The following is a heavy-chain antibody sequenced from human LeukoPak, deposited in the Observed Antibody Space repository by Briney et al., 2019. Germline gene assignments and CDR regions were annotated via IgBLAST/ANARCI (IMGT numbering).Heavy chain of an antibody. Sequence: PRASVKVSCKASGGTFSSYGISWVRQATGQGLEWMGWMNPNSGNTGYAQKFQGRVTITRNTSISTAYMELSSLRSEDTAVYYCARAYRNLFDYWGQGTLVTVSS. CDR3: ARAYRNLFDY. D-gene: IGHD1-14*01. V-gene: IGHV1-8*03. CDR1: GGTFSSYG. CDR2: MNPNSGNT. J-gene: IGHJ4*02.